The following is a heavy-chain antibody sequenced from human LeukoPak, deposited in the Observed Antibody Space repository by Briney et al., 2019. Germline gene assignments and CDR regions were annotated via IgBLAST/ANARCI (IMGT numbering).Heavy chain of an antibody. CDR1: GFTFSSYA. J-gene: IGHJ5*02. V-gene: IGHV3-23*01. CDR3: AKVAGYYYGSGSYYQP. Sequence: GGSLRLSCAASGFTFSSYAMSWVRQAPGKGLEWVSAISGSGGSTYYADSVKGRFTISRDNSKHTLYLQMNSLRAEDTAVYYCAKVAGYYYGSGSYYQPWGQGTLVTVSS. CDR2: ISGSGGST. D-gene: IGHD3-10*01.